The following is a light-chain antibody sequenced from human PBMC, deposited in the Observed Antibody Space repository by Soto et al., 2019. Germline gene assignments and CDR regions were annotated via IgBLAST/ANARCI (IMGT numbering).Light chain of an antibody. CDR1: QSVKSNY. J-gene: IGKJ2*01. V-gene: IGKV3-20*01. Sequence: ETVLTQSPGTVSLSPGDRATLSCRTSQSVKSNYLAWYQQKPGQAPRLLIYGVFNRSTGIPDRFSGSGSGTDFTLTSSGLEPEDSAVYYCQHYDGSPRTFGQGTKLEIK. CDR2: GVF. CDR3: QHYDGSPRT.